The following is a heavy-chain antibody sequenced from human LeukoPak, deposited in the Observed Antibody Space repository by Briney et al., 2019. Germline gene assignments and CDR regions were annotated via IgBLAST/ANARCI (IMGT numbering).Heavy chain of an antibody. D-gene: IGHD4-17*01. CDR3: ARDPQTTVTGDDAFDI. CDR1: GGSIGTYF. V-gene: IGHV4-4*08. Sequence: SETLSLTCTVSGGSIGTYFWSWIRQPPGKGLEWLGYVYHTGSTNYNPSLKSRVTISVDTSKNQFSLKLSSVTAADTAVYYCARDPQTTVTGDDAFDIWGQGTLVTVSS. J-gene: IGHJ3*02. CDR2: VYHTGST.